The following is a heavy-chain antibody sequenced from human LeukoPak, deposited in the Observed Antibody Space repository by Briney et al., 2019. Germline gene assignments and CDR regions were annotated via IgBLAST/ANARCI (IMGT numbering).Heavy chain of an antibody. CDR3: AKDLGSVVTPPSLDY. Sequence: GGSLRLSCAASGFTFSSYAMSWVRQAPGKGLEWVSSASGSGGSTYYADSVKGRFTISRDNPKNTLYLQMNSLRAEDTAVYYCAKDLGSVVTPPSLDYWGQGTLVTVSS. CDR2: ASGSGGST. V-gene: IGHV3-23*01. J-gene: IGHJ4*02. D-gene: IGHD4-23*01. CDR1: GFTFSSYA.